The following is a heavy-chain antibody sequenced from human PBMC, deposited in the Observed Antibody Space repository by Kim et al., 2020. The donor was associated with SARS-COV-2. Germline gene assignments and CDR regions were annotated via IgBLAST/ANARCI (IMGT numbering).Heavy chain of an antibody. CDR3: AKLYYYDSSGYSY. J-gene: IGHJ4*02. V-gene: IGHV3-30*02. Sequence: YVDSMKGRFTISRDKSKDTLYVQLSRMRAEDTAEYYCAKLYYYDSSGYSYWGQGTLVTVSS. D-gene: IGHD3-22*01.